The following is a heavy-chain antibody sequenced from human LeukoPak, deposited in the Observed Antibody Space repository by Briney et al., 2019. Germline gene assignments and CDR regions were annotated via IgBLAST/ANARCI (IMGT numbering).Heavy chain of an antibody. J-gene: IGHJ4*02. Sequence: ASVKVSCKASGYTFTGYYMHWVRQAPGQGLEWMGWINPNSGGTNYAQKFQGRVTMTRDTSISTAHMELSRLRSDDTAVYYCAREVPYDTSRYYQPFDYWGQGTLVTVSS. CDR3: AREVPYDTSRYYQPFDY. CDR2: INPNSGGT. V-gene: IGHV1-2*02. D-gene: IGHD3-22*01. CDR1: GYTFTGYY.